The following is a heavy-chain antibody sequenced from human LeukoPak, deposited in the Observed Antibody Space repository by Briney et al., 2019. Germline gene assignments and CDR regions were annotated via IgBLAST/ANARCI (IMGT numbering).Heavy chain of an antibody. V-gene: IGHV3-21*04. CDR3: AKVTDEIMITFGGVIV. J-gene: IGHJ4*02. Sequence: GGSLRLSCAASGFTFSNYNMNWVRQAPGKGLEWVSSISSSSSYIYYVDSVKGRFTISRDNAKNTLYLQMNSLRAEDTAVYYCAKVTDEIMITFGGVIVWGQGTLVTVSS. CDR1: GFTFSNYN. CDR2: ISSSSSYI. D-gene: IGHD3-16*02.